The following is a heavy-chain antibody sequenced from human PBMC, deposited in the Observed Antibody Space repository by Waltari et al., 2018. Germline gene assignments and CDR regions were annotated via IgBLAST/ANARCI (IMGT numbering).Heavy chain of an antibody. CDR1: GYTFTGYY. Sequence: QVQLVQSGAEVKKPGASVKVSCKASGYTFTGYYMHWVRQAPGQGLEWMGRINPIFGTANYAQKFQGRVTITTDESTSTAYMELSSLRSEDTAVYYCAREGGTLGFGESVYWGQGTLVTVSS. CDR2: INPIFGTA. D-gene: IGHD3-10*01. V-gene: IGHV1-69*01. CDR3: AREGGTLGFGESVY. J-gene: IGHJ4*02.